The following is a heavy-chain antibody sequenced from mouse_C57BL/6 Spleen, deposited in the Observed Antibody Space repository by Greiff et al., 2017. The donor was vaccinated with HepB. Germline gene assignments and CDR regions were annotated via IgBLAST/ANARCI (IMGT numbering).Heavy chain of an antibody. CDR3: ARPLGQGFAY. CDR2: IDPSDSYT. Sequence: QVQLQQPGAELVMPGASVKLSCKASGYTFTSYWMHWVKQRPGQGLEWIGEIDPSDSYTNYNQKFKGKSTLTVDKSSSTAYMQLSSLTSEDSAVYYCARPLGQGFAYWGQGTLVTVSA. J-gene: IGHJ3*01. CDR1: GYTFTSYW. D-gene: IGHD4-1*01. V-gene: IGHV1-69*01.